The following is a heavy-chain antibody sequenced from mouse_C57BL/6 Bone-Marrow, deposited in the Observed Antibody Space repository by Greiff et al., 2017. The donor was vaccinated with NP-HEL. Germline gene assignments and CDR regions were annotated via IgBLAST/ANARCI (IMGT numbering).Heavy chain of an antibody. CDR2: ISDGGSYT. V-gene: IGHV5-4*01. Sequence: EVNVVESGGGLVKPGGSLKLSCAASGFTFSSYAMSWVRQTPEKRLEWVATISDGGSYTYYPDNVKGRFTISRDHAKNNLYLQMSHLKSEDTAMYYGAREGFITTPLRYFDVWGTGTTVTVSS. CDR1: GFTFSSYA. D-gene: IGHD1-1*01. CDR3: AREGFITTPLRYFDV. J-gene: IGHJ1*03.